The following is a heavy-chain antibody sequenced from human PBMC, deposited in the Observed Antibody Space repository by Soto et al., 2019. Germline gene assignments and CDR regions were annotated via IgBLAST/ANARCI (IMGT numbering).Heavy chain of an antibody. J-gene: IGHJ6*02. V-gene: IGHV3-7*01. CDR1: GFMFGTYW. Sequence: PGGSLRLSCAATGFMFGTYWMSWVRQAPGKGLEWVANIKHDGNEKYYADSERGRFTVSRDNVKNFLHLQMSSLRGDDTGVYFCVRATLSWGHYYFRGLDVWGQGTTVTVSS. CDR3: VRATLSWGHYYFRGLDV. CDR2: IKHDGNEK. D-gene: IGHD3-22*01.